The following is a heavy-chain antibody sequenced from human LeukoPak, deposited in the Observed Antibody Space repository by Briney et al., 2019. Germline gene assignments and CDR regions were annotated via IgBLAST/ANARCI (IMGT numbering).Heavy chain of an antibody. CDR1: GXTXXSYG. V-gene: IGHV1-18*01. CDR2: ISAYNGNT. CDR3: XREDGSGGNWFDP. J-gene: IGHJ5*02. D-gene: IGHD3-10*01. Sequence: ASVKVSCKASGXTXXSYGISWXXXXXGXGXEWMGWISAYNGNTNYAQKLQGRVTMTTXTSTSTAYMELRSLRSDDTAVYYXXREDGSGGNWFDPWGQGTLVTVSS.